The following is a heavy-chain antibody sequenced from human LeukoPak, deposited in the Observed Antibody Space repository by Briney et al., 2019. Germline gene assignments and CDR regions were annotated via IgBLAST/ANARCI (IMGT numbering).Heavy chain of an antibody. CDR2: INHSGST. Sequence: PSETLSLTCAVYGGSFSGCYWSWIRQPPGKGLEWIGEINHSGSTNYNPSLKSRVTISVDTSKNQFSLKLSSVTAADTAVYYCARGLRRYCSGGSCYVYSYYYYYMDVWGKGNPGHRLL. CDR1: GGSFSGCY. J-gene: IGHJ6*03. CDR3: ARGLRRYCSGGSCYVYSYYYYYMDV. D-gene: IGHD2-15*01. V-gene: IGHV4-34*01.